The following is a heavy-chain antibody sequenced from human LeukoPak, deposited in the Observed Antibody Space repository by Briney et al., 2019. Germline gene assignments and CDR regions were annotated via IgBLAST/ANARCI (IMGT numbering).Heavy chain of an antibody. Sequence: PSETLSLICSVSGGSISDYNWNWIRQSAGKGLEWIGRLYDSGNTNYNPSLESRVIMSVDMSKNQFSLKLSSVSAADTAVYYCARDGGSNWNHEYFYIDVWGKGTTVTVSS. CDR2: LYDSGNT. CDR1: GGSISDYN. D-gene: IGHD1-20*01. CDR3: ARDGGSNWNHEYFYIDV. J-gene: IGHJ6*03. V-gene: IGHV4-4*07.